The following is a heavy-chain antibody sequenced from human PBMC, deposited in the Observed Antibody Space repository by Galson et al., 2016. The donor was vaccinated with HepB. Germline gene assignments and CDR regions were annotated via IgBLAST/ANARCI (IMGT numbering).Heavy chain of an antibody. V-gene: IGHV3-23*01. J-gene: IGHJ4*02. Sequence: SLRLSCAGSGFTFSSHPMNWVRQAPGKGLEWVSSIGSRGDDTYYADSVKGRFTVSRDNPKNTLYLQMNSLRADDTAVYYCAKRVSSSKYFDYWGQGTLVTVAS. CDR1: GFTFSSHP. CDR2: IGSRGDDT. CDR3: AKRVSSSKYFDY. D-gene: IGHD2-2*01.